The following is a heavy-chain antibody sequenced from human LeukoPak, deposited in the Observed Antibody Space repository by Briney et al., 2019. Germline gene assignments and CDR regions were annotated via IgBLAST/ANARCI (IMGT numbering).Heavy chain of an antibody. J-gene: IGHJ4*02. V-gene: IGHV4-59*01. CDR2: IYYSGST. CDR1: GGSISSYY. Sequence: PSETLSLTCTVSGGSISSYYWSWIRQPPGKGLEWIGYIYYSGSTNYNPSLKNRVTISVDTSKNQFSLKLSSVTAADTAVYYCARSVGSERDFDYWGQGTLVTVFS. D-gene: IGHD1-26*01. CDR3: ARSVGSERDFDY.